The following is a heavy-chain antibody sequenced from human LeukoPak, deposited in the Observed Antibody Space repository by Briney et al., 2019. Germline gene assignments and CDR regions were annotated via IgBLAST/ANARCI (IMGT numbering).Heavy chain of an antibody. CDR3: ARGPSYYYGSGRTID. V-gene: IGHV3-30-3*01. CDR1: GFTFSSYA. Sequence: GGSLRLSCAASGFTFSSYAMHWVRQAPGKGLEWVAVISCDGSNKYYADSVKGRFTISRDNSKNTLYLQMNSLRAEDTAVYYCARGPSYYYGSGRTIDWGQGTLVTVSS. D-gene: IGHD3-10*01. CDR2: ISCDGSNK. J-gene: IGHJ4*02.